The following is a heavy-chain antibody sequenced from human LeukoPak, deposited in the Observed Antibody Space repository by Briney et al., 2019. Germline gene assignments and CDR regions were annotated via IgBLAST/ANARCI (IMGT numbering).Heavy chain of an antibody. CDR1: GGSISSSSYY. CDR2: IYYSGST. CDR3: ARVGRVLRFLEWFDY. Sequence: KPSETLSLTCTASGGSISSSSYYWGWIRQPQGKGLEWIGSIYYSGSTYYNPSLKSRVTISVDTSKNQFSLKLSSVTAADTAVYYCARVGRVLRFLEWFDYWGQGTLVTVSS. J-gene: IGHJ5*01. V-gene: IGHV4-39*01. D-gene: IGHD3-3*01.